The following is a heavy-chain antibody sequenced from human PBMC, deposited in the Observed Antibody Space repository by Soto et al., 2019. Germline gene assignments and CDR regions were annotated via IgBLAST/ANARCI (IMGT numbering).Heavy chain of an antibody. Sequence: VGSLRLSCASSVCSLSNHGMNWVRQAPGRGLEWVSHINDRGSAIYYADSVKGRFTISKDNAKNSLYLQINGLRDEDTAVYYCGRDRRWAIEYWGQGTLVIVSS. CDR1: VCSLSNHG. CDR2: INDRGSAI. J-gene: IGHJ4*02. D-gene: IGHD3-22*01. V-gene: IGHV3-48*02. CDR3: GRDRRWAIEY.